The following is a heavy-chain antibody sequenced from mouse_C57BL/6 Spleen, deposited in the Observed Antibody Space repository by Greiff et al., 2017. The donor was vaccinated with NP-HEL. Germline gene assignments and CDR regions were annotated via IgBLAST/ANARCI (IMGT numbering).Heavy chain of an antibody. Sequence: VQLQQSGAELVKPGASVKISCKASGYAFSSYWMNWVKQRPGKGLEWIGQIYPGDGDTNYNGKFKGKATLTADKSSSTAYMQLSSLTSEDSAVYFCARGEYDGYYAMDYWGQGTSVTVSS. CDR2: IYPGDGDT. CDR3: ARGEYDGYYAMDY. V-gene: IGHV1-80*01. CDR1: GYAFSSYW. D-gene: IGHD2-14*01. J-gene: IGHJ4*01.